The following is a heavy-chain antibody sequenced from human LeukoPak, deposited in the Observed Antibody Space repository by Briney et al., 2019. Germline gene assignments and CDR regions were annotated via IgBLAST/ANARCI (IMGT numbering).Heavy chain of an antibody. CDR2: IYYSGST. CDR3: ARDNGEAVAGFTNWFDP. V-gene: IGHV4-39*07. Sequence: SETLSLTCTVSGGSISSSSYYWGWIRQPPGKGLEWIGSIYYSGSTYYNPSLKSRVTISVDTSKNQFSLKLSSVTAADTAVYYCARDNGEAVAGFTNWFDPWGQGTLVTVSS. J-gene: IGHJ5*02. D-gene: IGHD6-19*01. CDR1: GGSISSSSYY.